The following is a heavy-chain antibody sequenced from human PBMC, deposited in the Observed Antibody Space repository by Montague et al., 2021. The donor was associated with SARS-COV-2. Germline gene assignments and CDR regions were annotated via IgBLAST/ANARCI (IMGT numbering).Heavy chain of an antibody. CDR2: INHSEST. CDR3: ARTDYISSWFGAKKWFDP. J-gene: IGHJ5*02. Sequence: SETLSLTCAVFGGSFSAYYWSWIRQHPGKGLEWIGEINHSESTNYNPSLKSRVTISVDTSKNQFSLKLSSVTAADTAVYYCARTDYISSWFGAKKWFDPWGQGTLVTVSS. D-gene: IGHD6-13*01. CDR1: GGSFSAYY. V-gene: IGHV4-34*01.